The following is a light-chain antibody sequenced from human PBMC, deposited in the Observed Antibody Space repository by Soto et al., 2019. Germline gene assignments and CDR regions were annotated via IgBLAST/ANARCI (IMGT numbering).Light chain of an antibody. CDR3: QQYYAART. CDR2: WAS. Sequence: IVMTQSPDSLAVSLGERATISCKSSQNILYSSNNKNYLAWYQQIAGQPPKLLLYWASTRESGVPDRFSGSGSGTDFTLTISSLQAEDVAIYYCQQYYAARTFGQGTKVEIK. V-gene: IGKV4-1*01. CDR1: QNILYSSNNKNY. J-gene: IGKJ1*01.